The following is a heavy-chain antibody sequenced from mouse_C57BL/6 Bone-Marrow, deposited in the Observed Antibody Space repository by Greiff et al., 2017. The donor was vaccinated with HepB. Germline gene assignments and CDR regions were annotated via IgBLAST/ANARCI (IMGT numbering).Heavy chain of an antibody. D-gene: IGHD2-3*01. CDR3: ASPYDGYYYYYAMDY. Sequence: LQESGAELARPGASVKLSCKASGYTFTSYGISWVKQRTGQGLEWIGEIYPRSGNTYYNEKFKGKATLTADKSSSTAYMELRSLTSEDSAVYFCASPYDGYYYYYAMDYWGQGTSVTVSS. CDR1: GYTFTSYG. J-gene: IGHJ4*01. CDR2: IYPRSGNT. V-gene: IGHV1-81*01.